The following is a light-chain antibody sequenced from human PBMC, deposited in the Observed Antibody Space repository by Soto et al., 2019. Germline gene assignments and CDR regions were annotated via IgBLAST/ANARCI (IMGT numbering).Light chain of an antibody. V-gene: IGLV2-14*03. Sequence: QSVLTQPASVSGSPGQSITISCTGTSSDVGGYNYVSWYQHHPGRAPKLMIYNAFDRPSGVSNRFSGSKSGNTASLTISGLQAEDEADYYCSSYRASNTVGFGGGTKLTVL. CDR2: NAF. J-gene: IGLJ2*01. CDR3: SSYRASNTVG. CDR1: SSDVGGYNY.